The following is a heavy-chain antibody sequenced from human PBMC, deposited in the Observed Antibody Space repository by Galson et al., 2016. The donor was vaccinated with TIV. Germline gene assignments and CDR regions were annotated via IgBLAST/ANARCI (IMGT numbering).Heavy chain of an antibody. CDR2: VSDSGRT. J-gene: IGHJ4*02. Sequence: SETLSLTCSVSGGSLSDYYWNWIRQPPGKGLEWIGYVSDSGRTHYNPSLQSRITLSLDTSMIQFSLRLTSMTPADTAVYYCARSGFNSGWYFFTDSWGQGTLVTVSS. CDR1: GGSLSDYY. CDR3: ARSGFNSGWYFFTDS. V-gene: IGHV4-59*12. D-gene: IGHD6-13*01.